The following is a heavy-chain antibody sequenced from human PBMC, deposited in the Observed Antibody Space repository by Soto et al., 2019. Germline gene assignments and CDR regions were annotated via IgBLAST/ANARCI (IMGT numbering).Heavy chain of an antibody. Sequence: ASVKVSCKASGYTFTHFYITWVRQAPGQGLEWMGAISPHNFNTNYAQKFRGRVTLTTEKSTNTAYMDLRSLTSDDTAVYYCARDEGGYDILTGYYKPHHFDYWGQGAPVPVS. J-gene: IGHJ4*02. CDR1: GYTFTHFY. V-gene: IGHV1-18*01. CDR2: ISPHNFNT. CDR3: ARDEGGYDILTGYYKPHHFDY. D-gene: IGHD3-9*01.